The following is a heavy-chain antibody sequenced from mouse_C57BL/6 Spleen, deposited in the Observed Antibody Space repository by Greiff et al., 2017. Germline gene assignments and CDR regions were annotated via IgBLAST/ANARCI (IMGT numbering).Heavy chain of an antibody. CDR2: IYPSDSET. Sequence: VQLQQPGAELVRPGSSVKLSCKASGYTFTSYWMDWVKQRPGQGLEWIGNIYPSDSETHYNQKFKDKATLTVDKSSSTAYMQLSNLTSEDSAVYYCARVDSSGYVFAYWGQGTLVTVSA. V-gene: IGHV1-61*01. CDR1: GYTFTSYW. CDR3: ARVDSSGYVFAY. D-gene: IGHD3-2*02. J-gene: IGHJ3*01.